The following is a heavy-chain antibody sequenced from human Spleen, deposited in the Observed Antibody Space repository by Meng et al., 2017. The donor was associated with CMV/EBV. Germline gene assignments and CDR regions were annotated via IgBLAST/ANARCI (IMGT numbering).Heavy chain of an antibody. Sequence: FTFSDYYMSWFRQSPGKGLEWLSYISTGSASIYYAESVKGRFTISRDNAKNSLYLQMSSLRVEDTAVYYCARDGGLLTSRDYGMDVWGQGTTVTVSS. D-gene: IGHD3-9*01. CDR2: ISTGSASI. CDR1: FTFSDYY. V-gene: IGHV3-11*01. J-gene: IGHJ6*02. CDR3: ARDGGLLTSRDYGMDV.